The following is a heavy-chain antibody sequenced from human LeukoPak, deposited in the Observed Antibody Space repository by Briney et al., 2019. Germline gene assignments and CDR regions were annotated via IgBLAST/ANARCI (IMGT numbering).Heavy chain of an antibody. CDR1: GFSFTSYW. Sequence: GGSLRLSCAASGFSFTSYWMSWVRQAPGKGLEWLGIIYPGDSDTRCSPSFQGQVTISADKSISTAYLQWSSLKASDTAMYYCARYEIDDSSGVPYYFDYWGQGTLVTVSS. D-gene: IGHD3-22*01. V-gene: IGHV5-51*01. CDR2: IYPGDSDT. J-gene: IGHJ4*02. CDR3: ARYEIDDSSGVPYYFDY.